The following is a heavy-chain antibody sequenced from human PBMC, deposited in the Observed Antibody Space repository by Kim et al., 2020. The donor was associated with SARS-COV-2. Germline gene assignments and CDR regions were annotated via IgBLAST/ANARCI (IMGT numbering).Heavy chain of an antibody. V-gene: IGHV3-21*01. J-gene: IGHJ6*02. Sequence: GGSLRLSCAASGFTFSSYSMNWVRQAPGKGLEWVSSISSSSSYIYYADSVKGRFTISRDNAKNSLYLQMNSLRAEETAVYYCALIGCSSTSCYYYYGMDVWGQGTTVTVS. D-gene: IGHD2-2*01. CDR3: ALIGCSSTSCYYYYGMDV. CDR2: ISSSSSYI. CDR1: GFTFSSYS.